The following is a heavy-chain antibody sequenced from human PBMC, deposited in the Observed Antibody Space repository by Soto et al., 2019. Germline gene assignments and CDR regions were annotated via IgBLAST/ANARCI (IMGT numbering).Heavy chain of an antibody. CDR1: GFIFGTHS. J-gene: IGHJ6*02. CDR2: ISDSSRTI. Sequence: LRLSCAASGFIFGTHSMNWVRQAPGKGLEWVSYISDSSRTIYYADSVKGRLTISRDNAKNSLYLHMNSLRDEDTAVYYCARASGYYDTGGFYGSRYNYGMDVWGQGTTVTVSS. CDR3: ARASGYYDTGGFYGSRYNYGMDV. V-gene: IGHV3-48*02. D-gene: IGHD3-22*01.